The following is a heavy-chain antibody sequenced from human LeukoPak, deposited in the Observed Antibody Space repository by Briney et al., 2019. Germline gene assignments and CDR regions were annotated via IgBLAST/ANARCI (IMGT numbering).Heavy chain of an antibody. CDR3: ARGLGSSWPGTYYFDY. V-gene: IGHV4-39*07. J-gene: IGHJ4*02. Sequence: KPSETLSLTCTVSGGSISSSSYYWGWIRQPPGKGLEWIGSIYYSGSTYYNPSLKSRVTISVDTSKNQFSLKLSSVTAADTAVYYCARGLGSSWPGTYYFDYWGQGTLVTVSS. D-gene: IGHD6-13*01. CDR1: GGSISSSSYY. CDR2: IYYSGST.